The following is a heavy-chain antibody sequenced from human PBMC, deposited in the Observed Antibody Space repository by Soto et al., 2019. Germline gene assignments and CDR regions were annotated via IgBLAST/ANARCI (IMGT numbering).Heavy chain of an antibody. CDR2: INPNSGGT. CDR1: GYTFTGYY. J-gene: IGHJ5*02. D-gene: IGHD2-8*01. V-gene: IGHV1-2*04. Sequence: ASVKVSCKASGYTFTGYYMHWVRQAPGQGLEWMGWINPNSGGTNYAQKFQGWVTMTRDTSISTAYMELSRLRSDDTAVYYCARDTGACTNGVCYLGFDPWGQGTLVTVSS. CDR3: ARDTGACTNGVCYLGFDP.